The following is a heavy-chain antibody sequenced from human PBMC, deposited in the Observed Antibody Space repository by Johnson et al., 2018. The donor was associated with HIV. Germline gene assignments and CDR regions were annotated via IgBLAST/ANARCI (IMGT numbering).Heavy chain of an antibody. J-gene: IGHJ3*02. CDR1: GFTFSSYW. CDR3: ARERGYSSVLCKRSADAFDI. CDR2: IKLDGSEK. V-gene: IGHV3-7*01. D-gene: IGHD6-19*01. Sequence: VQLVESGGGLVQPGGSLRLSCAASGFTFSSYWMTWVRQAPGKGLEWVANIKLDGSEKYYVDSVKGRFTISRDNAKNSLYLQMNSLRAEDTAVYDCARERGYSSVLCKRSADAFDIWGQGRMVTVSS.